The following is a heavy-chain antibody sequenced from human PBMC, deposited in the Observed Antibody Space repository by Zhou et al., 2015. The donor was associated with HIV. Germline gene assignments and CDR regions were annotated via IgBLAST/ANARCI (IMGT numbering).Heavy chain of an antibody. CDR2: IIPIFGTA. V-gene: IGHV1-69*12. D-gene: IGHD3-22*01. J-gene: IGHJ5*02. CDR1: GGTFSSYA. Sequence: QVQLVQSGAEVKKPGSSVKVSCKASGGTFSSYAISWVRQAPGQGLEWMGGIIPIFGTANYAQKFQGRVTITADESTSTAYMELSSLRSEDTAVYYCARTRITMIVVPPVGWFDPWGQGTLVTVSS. CDR3: ARTRITMIVVPPVGWFDP.